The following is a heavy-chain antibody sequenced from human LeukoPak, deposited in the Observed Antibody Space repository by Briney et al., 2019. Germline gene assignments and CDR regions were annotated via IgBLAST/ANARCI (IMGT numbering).Heavy chain of an antibody. V-gene: IGHV1-46*01. CDR2: ISPSGGST. D-gene: IGHD2-15*01. J-gene: IGHJ4*02. Sequence: ASVKVSCKAFGYTFTSNYMHWARQAPGQGPEWMGVISPSGGSTTYAQKFQGRVTLTRDMSTSTDYLELSSLRSEDTAVYYCAREGVVAGTFRYWGQGTLVTVSS. CDR1: GYTFTSNY. CDR3: AREGVVAGTFRY.